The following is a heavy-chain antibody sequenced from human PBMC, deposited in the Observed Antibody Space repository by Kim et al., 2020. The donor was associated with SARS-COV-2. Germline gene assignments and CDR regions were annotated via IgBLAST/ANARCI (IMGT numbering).Heavy chain of an antibody. D-gene: IGHD6-19*01. V-gene: IGHV3-23*01. CDR3: ATRSAGRKFEY. J-gene: IGHJ4*02. Sequence: SSAGSGKGQFTISRDNPENTLFLQMNSLRAEDTAVYYCATRSAGRKFEYWGQGTLVTVSS.